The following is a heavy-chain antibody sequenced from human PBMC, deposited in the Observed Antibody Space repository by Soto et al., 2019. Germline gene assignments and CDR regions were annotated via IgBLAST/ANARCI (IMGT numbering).Heavy chain of an antibody. CDR2: ISGSGGST. CDR1: GFTFSSYA. D-gene: IGHD1-26*01. V-gene: IGHV3-23*01. CDR3: AKDEVGAVDYYHCGMSV. Sequence: GSLRLSCAASGFTFSSYAMSLVRQAPGKGLEWVSAISGSGGSTYYADSVKGRFTISRGNSKNTLYPQMNSLRAEDTAVYYCAKDEVGAVDYYHCGMSVWGQGTTVIVSS. J-gene: IGHJ6*02.